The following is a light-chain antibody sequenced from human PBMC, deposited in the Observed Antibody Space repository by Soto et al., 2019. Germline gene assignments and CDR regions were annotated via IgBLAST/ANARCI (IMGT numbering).Light chain of an antibody. CDR3: HVWDSSSDHYV. CDR1: NIGGKS. Sequence: SYELTQPPSVSVAPGQTARITCGGHNIGGKSVHWYQQKPGQAPVLVVYDDSDRPSGIPDRFSGSNSGDTATLTIRRVEAGDDADYYCHVWDSSSDHYVFGTGTKVTVL. CDR2: DDS. J-gene: IGLJ1*01. V-gene: IGLV3-21*02.